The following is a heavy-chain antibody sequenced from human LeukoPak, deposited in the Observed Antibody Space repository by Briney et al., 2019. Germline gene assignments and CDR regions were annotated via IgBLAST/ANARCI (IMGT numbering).Heavy chain of an antibody. CDR3: AKAGRGYSYGSLRY. J-gene: IGHJ4*02. CDR1: GFTFSTSA. D-gene: IGHD5-18*01. V-gene: IGHV3-30*02. CDR2: IRYDGSNK. Sequence: PGGSLRLSCAASGFTFSTSAMTWVRQAPGKGLEWVAFIRYDGSNKYYADSVKGRFTISRDNSKNTLYLQMNSLRAEDTAVYYCAKAGRGYSYGSLRYWGQGTLVTVSS.